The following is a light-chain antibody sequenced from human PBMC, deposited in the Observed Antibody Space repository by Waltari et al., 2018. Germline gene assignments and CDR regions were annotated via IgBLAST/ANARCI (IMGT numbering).Light chain of an antibody. CDR1: SSNIGSNT. J-gene: IGLJ2*01. Sequence: QSVLTQPPSASGTPGQRVTISCSGSSSNIGSNTVNWYQQLPGTAPKLLIYSNKRRPSGVPYRFSGSKSGTSASLAISGLQSEDEADYYCAAWDDSLNGLVFGGGTKLTVL. CDR3: AAWDDSLNGLV. V-gene: IGLV1-44*01. CDR2: SNK.